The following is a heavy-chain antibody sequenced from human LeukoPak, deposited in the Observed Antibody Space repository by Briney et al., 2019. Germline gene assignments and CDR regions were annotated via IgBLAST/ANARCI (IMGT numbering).Heavy chain of an antibody. Sequence: SGRSLRLSCAASGFTFSSYSMHWVRQAPGKGLEWVAVISSDGSNEYYPDSVRGRFTISRDNSKITLYLQMDSLRVEDTAVYYCARAGRWLQFVNYWGQGTLVTVSS. J-gene: IGHJ4*02. V-gene: IGHV3-30-3*01. CDR2: ISSDGSNE. CDR1: GFTFSSYS. D-gene: IGHD5-24*01. CDR3: ARAGRWLQFVNY.